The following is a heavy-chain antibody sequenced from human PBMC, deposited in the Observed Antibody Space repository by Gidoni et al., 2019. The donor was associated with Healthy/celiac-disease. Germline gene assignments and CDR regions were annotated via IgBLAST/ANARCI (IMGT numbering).Heavy chain of an antibody. CDR3: AKGGRDYYDSSGYLRYFDY. V-gene: IGHV3-9*01. Sequence: EVQLVESGGGLVQPGRSLRLSCAASGFTVDDYAMHWVRQAPGKGLEWVSGISWNSGSIGYADSVKGRFTISRDNAKNSLYLQMNSLRAEDTALYYCAKGGRDYYDSSGYLRYFDYWGQGTLVTVSS. CDR2: ISWNSGSI. J-gene: IGHJ4*02. CDR1: GFTVDDYA. D-gene: IGHD3-22*01.